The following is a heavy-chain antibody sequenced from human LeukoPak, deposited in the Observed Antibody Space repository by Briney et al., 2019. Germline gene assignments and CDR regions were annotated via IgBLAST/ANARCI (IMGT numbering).Heavy chain of an antibody. CDR3: ARDKGHDYGESWFDP. D-gene: IGHD4-17*01. CDR1: GYSISSGYY. CDR2: IYHSGSS. V-gene: IGHV4-38-2*02. Sequence: SETLSLTCTVSGYSISSGYYWGWIRQPPGKGLEWIGNIYHSGSSYYNPSLKSRVTISVDTSKNQFSLKLSSVTAADTAVYYCARDKGHDYGESWFDPWGQGTLSPSPQ. J-gene: IGHJ5*02.